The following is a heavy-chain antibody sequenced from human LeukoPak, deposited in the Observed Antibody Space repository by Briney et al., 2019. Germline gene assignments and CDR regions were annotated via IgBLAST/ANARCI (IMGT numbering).Heavy chain of an antibody. CDR3: ATVAPEDYYFDY. V-gene: IGHV1-24*01. Sequence: ASVKVSCKVSGYTLTESSMHWVRQAPGKGLEWMGGFDPEDGETIYAQKFQGRVAMTEDTSTDTAYMELSSLRSEDTAVYYCATVAPEDYYFDYWGQGTLVTVSS. J-gene: IGHJ4*02. D-gene: IGHD3/OR15-3a*01. CDR2: FDPEDGET. CDR1: GYTLTESS.